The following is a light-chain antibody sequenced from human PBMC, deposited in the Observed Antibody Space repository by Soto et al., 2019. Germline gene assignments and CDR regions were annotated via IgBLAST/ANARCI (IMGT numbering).Light chain of an antibody. Sequence: DIQMTQSPSSLFASVGDRVTITCRASQSISAYLNWYQQRPGKAPSLLIYAATRLHSGVPSRLSGSGSGKDFTLTISRLQPEDFATYYCQRSYRSISFGQGTRLEMK. CDR2: AAT. CDR3: QRSYRSIS. CDR1: QSISAY. V-gene: IGKV1-39*01. J-gene: IGKJ5*01.